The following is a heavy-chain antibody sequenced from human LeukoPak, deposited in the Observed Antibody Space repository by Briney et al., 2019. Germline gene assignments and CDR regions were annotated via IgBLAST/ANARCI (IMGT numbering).Heavy chain of an antibody. CDR1: GLPLSSYA. Sequence: GGPLRLSCTASGLPLSSYAMSCVRHAPGKGREWVSAISDSGNTYHADSVKGRFTISRDSSKNTLFLQMNRLRPEDAAVYYCAKAPVTTCRVAYCYPFDYWGQGTLVTVSS. CDR2: ISDSGNT. D-gene: IGHD2-21*01. V-gene: IGHV3-23*01. CDR3: AKAPVTTCRVAYCYPFDY. J-gene: IGHJ4*02.